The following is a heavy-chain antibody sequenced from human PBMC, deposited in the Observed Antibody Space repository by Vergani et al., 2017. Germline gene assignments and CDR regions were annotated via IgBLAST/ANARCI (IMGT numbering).Heavy chain of an antibody. Sequence: EVQLVQSGAEVKKPGESLKISCKGSGYSFTSYWIGWVRQMPGKGLEWMGIIDPGDSDTRYSPSFQGQVTISADKSISTAYLQWSSLKASDTAMYYCARIVVVVAEEIDAFDIWGQGTMVTVSS. D-gene: IGHD2-15*01. J-gene: IGHJ3*02. V-gene: IGHV5-51*03. CDR3: ARIVVVVAEEIDAFDI. CDR2: IDPGDSDT. CDR1: GYSFTSYW.